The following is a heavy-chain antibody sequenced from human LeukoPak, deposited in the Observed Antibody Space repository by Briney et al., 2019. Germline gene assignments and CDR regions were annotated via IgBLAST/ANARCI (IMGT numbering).Heavy chain of an antibody. Sequence: GESLKIPCKGSGYSFTNYWIGWVRQMPGKGLEWMGIIYPGDSDTRYSPPFQGQVTISADKSISTAYLQWSSLKASDTAMYYCARPYSSGWHFFDYWGQGTQVTVSS. CDR2: IYPGDSDT. V-gene: IGHV5-51*01. CDR3: ARPYSSGWHFFDY. CDR1: GYSFTNYW. J-gene: IGHJ4*02. D-gene: IGHD6-19*01.